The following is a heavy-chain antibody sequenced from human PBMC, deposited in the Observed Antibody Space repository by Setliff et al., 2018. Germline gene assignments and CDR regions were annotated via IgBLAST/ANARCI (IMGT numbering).Heavy chain of an antibody. CDR1: GYTFTSYG. J-gene: IGHJ4*02. D-gene: IGHD3-22*01. V-gene: IGHV1-18*01. Sequence: ASVKVSCKASGYTFTSYGISWVRQAPGQGLEWMGWISAYNGNTNYAQKLQGRVTMTTDTSTSTAYMELRSLRSDDTAVYYCARAYISGYSRSYYFDYWGQGTLVTVSS. CDR3: ARAYISGYSRSYYFDY. CDR2: ISAYNGNT.